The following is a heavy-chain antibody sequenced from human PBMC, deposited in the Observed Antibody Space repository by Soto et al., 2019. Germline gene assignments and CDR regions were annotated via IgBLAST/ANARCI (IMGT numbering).Heavy chain of an antibody. Sequence: SETLSLTCAVYGGSFSGYYWSWIRQPPGKGLEWIGEINHSGSTNYNPSLKSRVTISVDTSKNQFSLKLSSVTAADTAVYYCARGEIDYWGQGTLVTVSS. CDR1: GGSFSGYY. CDR3: ARGEIDY. J-gene: IGHJ4*02. CDR2: INHSGST. V-gene: IGHV4-34*01.